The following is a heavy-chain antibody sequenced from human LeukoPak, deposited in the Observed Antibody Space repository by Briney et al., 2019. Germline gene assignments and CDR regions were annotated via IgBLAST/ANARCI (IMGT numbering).Heavy chain of an antibody. CDR3: ARSYYYDTSGYYVLGDY. J-gene: IGHJ4*02. CDR1: GYTFTSYY. CDR2: INPSGGST. V-gene: IGHV1-46*01. D-gene: IGHD3-22*01. Sequence: ASVKASCKASGYTFTSYYMHWVRQAPGQGLEWMGIINPSGGSTNYAQKFQGRVTMTRDTSTSTVYMELSSLRSEDTAVYYCARSYYYDTSGYYVLGDYWGQGTLVTVSS.